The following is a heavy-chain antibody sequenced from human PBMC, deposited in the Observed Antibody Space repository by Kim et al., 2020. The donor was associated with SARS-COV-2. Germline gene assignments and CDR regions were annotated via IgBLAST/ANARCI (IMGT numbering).Heavy chain of an antibody. V-gene: IGHV3-30*18. D-gene: IGHD3-3*01. CDR1: GFTFSSYG. J-gene: IGHJ3*02. CDR2: ISYDGSNK. CDR3: AKLCITIFGVVIIPVSLGWGDAFDI. Sequence: GGSLRLSCAASGFTFSSYGMHWVRQAPGKGLEWVAVISYDGSNKYYADSVKGRFTISRDNSKNTLYLQMNSLRAEDTAVYYCAKLCITIFGVVIIPVSLGWGDAFDIWGQGTMVTVSS.